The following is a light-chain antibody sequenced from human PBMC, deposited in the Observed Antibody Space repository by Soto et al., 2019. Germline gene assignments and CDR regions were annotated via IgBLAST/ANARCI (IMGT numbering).Light chain of an antibody. CDR1: SSNIGNNY. CDR3: GTWDSSLSAVV. Sequence: QSVLTQPPSVSAAPGQTVTISCSGSSSNIGNNYVSWYQQLPGTAPKLLIYDNNNRPSGIPARFSGSKSGTSATLGITGLQTGDEADYYCGTWDSSLSAVVFGGGTKLTVL. V-gene: IGLV1-51*01. CDR2: DNN. J-gene: IGLJ2*01.